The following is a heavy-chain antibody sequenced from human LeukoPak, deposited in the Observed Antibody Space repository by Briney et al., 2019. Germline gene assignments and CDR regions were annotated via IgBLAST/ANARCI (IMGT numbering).Heavy chain of an antibody. V-gene: IGHV4-61*01. Sequence: SETLSLTCTVSGGSVSSGSYYWSWIRQPPGKGLEWIGYIYYSGSTNYNPSLKSRVTISVDTSKNQFSLKLRSVTAADTAVYYCARDGGAYCGGDCFYNWFDPWGQGTLVTVSS. CDR1: GGSVSSGSYY. D-gene: IGHD2-21*02. CDR2: IYYSGST. J-gene: IGHJ5*02. CDR3: ARDGGAYCGGDCFYNWFDP.